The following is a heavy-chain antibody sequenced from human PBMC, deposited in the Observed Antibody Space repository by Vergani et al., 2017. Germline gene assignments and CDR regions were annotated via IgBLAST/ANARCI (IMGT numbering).Heavy chain of an antibody. V-gene: IGHV3-72*01. CDR3: ATYYYGSGSYPN. Sequence: EVQLVESGGGLVKPGGSLRLSCAASGFTFSNAWMSWVRQAPGKGLEWVGRTRNKANSYTTEYAASVKGRFTISRDDSKNSLYLQMNSLKTEDTAVYYCATYYYGSGSYPNWGQGTLVTVSS. J-gene: IGHJ4*02. D-gene: IGHD3-10*01. CDR1: GFTFSNAW. CDR2: TRNKANSYTT.